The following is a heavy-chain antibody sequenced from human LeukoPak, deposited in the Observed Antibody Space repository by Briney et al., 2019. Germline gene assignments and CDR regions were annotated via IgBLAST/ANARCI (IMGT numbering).Heavy chain of an antibody. J-gene: IGHJ4*02. V-gene: IGHV3-9*01. CDR2: ISWNSGSI. D-gene: IGHD3-22*01. CDR1: GFTFDDYA. Sequence: GGSLRLSCAASGFTFDDYAMHWVRQAPGKGLEWVSGISWNSGSIGYADSVKGRFTISRDNAKNSLYLQMNSLRAEDTAVYYCARDDGYEYYFDYWGQGTLVTVSS. CDR3: ARDDGYEYYFDY.